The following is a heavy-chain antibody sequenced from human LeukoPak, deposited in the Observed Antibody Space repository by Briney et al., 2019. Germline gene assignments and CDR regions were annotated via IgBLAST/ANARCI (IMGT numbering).Heavy chain of an antibody. CDR1: GFTFDDYA. D-gene: IGHD5-18*01. V-gene: IGHV3-9*01. Sequence: PGGSLRLSCAASGFTFDDYAMHWVRQAPGKGLEWVSGISWNSGSIGYADSVKGRFTISRDNAKNSLYLQMNRLRAEDTALYYCAKDLRGYSYGALDYWGQGTLVTVSS. CDR3: AKDLRGYSYGALDY. J-gene: IGHJ4*02. CDR2: ISWNSGSI.